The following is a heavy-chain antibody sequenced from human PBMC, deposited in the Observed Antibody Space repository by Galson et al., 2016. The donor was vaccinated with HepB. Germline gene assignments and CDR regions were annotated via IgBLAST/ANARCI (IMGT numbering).Heavy chain of an antibody. CDR1: GFTFSDFY. CDR3: TRDPHWGALDI. Sequence: SLRLSCAASGFTFSDFYMSWIRQTPGKGLEWISYISKDGVDKSYADSVKGRFTISRDNTENSLYLQMNSLRDDDTAVYYCTRDPHWGALDIWGQGTVVTVSS. V-gene: IGHV3-11*04. J-gene: IGHJ3*02. CDR2: ISKDGVDK. D-gene: IGHD3-16*01.